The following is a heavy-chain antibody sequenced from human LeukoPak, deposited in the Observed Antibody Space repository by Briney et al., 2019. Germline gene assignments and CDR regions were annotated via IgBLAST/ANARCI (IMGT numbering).Heavy chain of an antibody. CDR3: ASLNLLLWFGDDY. Sequence: KPGGSLRLSCAASGFTFTDYCMHWVRQAPGKGLEWVASITTSATFIYYADSVKGRFTISRDNAKNSLYLQMNSLRAEDTAVYYCASLNLLLWFGDDYWGQGTLVTVSS. J-gene: IGHJ4*02. CDR1: GFTFTDYC. V-gene: IGHV3-21*06. CDR2: ITTSATFI. D-gene: IGHD3-10*01.